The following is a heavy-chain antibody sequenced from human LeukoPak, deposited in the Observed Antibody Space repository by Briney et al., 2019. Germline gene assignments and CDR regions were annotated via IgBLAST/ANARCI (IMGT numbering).Heavy chain of an antibody. J-gene: IGHJ5*02. CDR1: GYTFTGYY. Sequence: ASVKVSCKASGYTFTGYYMHWVRQAPGQGLEWMGWINPNSGGTNYAQKFQGRVTMTRETSISTAYMELSRLRSDDTAVYYCARGRTVVVVAATRNWFDPWGQGTLVTVSS. CDR3: ARGRTVVVVAATRNWFDP. CDR2: INPNSGGT. D-gene: IGHD2-15*01. V-gene: IGHV1-2*02.